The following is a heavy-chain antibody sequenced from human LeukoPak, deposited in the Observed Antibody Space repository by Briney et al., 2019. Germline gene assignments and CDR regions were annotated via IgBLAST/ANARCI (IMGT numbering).Heavy chain of an antibody. CDR2: IIPIFGTA. Sequence: GASVKVSCKASGGTFSSYAISWVRQAPGQGLEWMGGIIPIFGTANYAQKFQGRVTITADESTSTAYMELSSLRSEDTAVYYCARDRYCSSTSCGNYWGQGTLVTVSS. V-gene: IGHV1-69*13. CDR3: ARDRYCSSTSCGNY. J-gene: IGHJ4*02. CDR1: GGTFSSYA. D-gene: IGHD2-2*01.